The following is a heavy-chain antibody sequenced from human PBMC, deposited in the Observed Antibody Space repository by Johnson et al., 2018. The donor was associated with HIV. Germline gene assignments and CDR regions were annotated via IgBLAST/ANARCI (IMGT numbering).Heavy chain of an antibody. D-gene: IGHD2-2*01. CDR2: IWSDGSNK. J-gene: IGHJ3*02. V-gene: IGHV3-33*08. CDR3: ARGLGSRSAFDI. CDR1: GFTFSSYW. Sequence: VQLVESGGGVVRPGGSLRLSCAASGFTFSSYWMHWVRQAPGQGLEWVAVIWSDGSNKYYADSVKGRFTISRDNSKNTLYLQMNSVRAEDTAVYYCARGLGSRSAFDIWGQGTMVTVSS.